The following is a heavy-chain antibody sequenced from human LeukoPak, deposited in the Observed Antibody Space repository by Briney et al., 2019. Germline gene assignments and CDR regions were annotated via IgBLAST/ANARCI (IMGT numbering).Heavy chain of an antibody. D-gene: IGHD3-10*01. J-gene: IGHJ3*02. V-gene: IGHV3-30*18. Sequence: GRSLRLSCAASGLTFSSYGMHWVRQAPGKGLDWVAVISYDGSNKYYVDSAKGRFTISRDNSKNMLYLQTNSLRAEDTAVYYCAKNELLWFGEFDAFDIWGQGTMVTVSS. CDR1: GLTFSSYG. CDR2: ISYDGSNK. CDR3: AKNELLWFGEFDAFDI.